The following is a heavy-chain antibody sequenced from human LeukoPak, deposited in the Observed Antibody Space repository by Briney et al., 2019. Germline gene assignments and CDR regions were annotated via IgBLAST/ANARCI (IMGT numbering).Heavy chain of an antibody. CDR3: AKATTKYYFDS. CDR1: GFTFSSYA. CDR2: ISGGSSST. V-gene: IGHV3-23*01. J-gene: IGHJ4*02. Sequence: GGSLRLSCAASGFTFSSYAMNWVRQAPGKGLEWVSGISGGSSSTNYADSVKGRFTISRDNSKNTLYLQMNSLRADETAVYYCAKATTKYYFDSWGQGTQVTVSS. D-gene: IGHD4-17*01.